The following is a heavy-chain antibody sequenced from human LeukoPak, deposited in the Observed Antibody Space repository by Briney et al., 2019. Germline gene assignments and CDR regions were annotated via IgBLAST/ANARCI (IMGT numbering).Heavy chain of an antibody. CDR1: GGSVSSGNYY. V-gene: IGHV4-61*01. CDR2: ISYSGST. J-gene: IGHJ4*02. D-gene: IGHD3-10*01. Sequence: SETLSLTCTVSGGSVSSGNYYWIWIRQPPGKGLEWIGYISYSGSTNYNPSLKSRVTISVDTSKNKFSLNLSSVTAADTAVYYCARYYYGSGTYRFDYWGQGTLVTVSS. CDR3: ARYYYGSGTYRFDY.